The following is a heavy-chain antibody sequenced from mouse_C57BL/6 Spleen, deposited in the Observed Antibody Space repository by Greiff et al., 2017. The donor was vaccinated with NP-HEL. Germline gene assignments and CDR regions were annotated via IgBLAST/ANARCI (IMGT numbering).Heavy chain of an antibody. CDR1: GYTFTSYW. CDR3: ARSRGFAWFAD. J-gene: IGHJ3*01. CDR2: LDPSDSYT. V-gene: IGHV1-69*01. Sequence: QVQLQQPGAELVMPGASVKLSCKASGYTFTSYWMHWVKQRPGQGLEWIGELDPSDSYTNYNQKFKGKSTLTVDKSSSTAYMQLSSLTSEDSAVYDWARSRGFAWFADWGQGTLVTVSA.